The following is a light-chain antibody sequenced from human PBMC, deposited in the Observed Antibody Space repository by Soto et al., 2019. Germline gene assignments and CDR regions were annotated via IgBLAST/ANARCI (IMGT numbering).Light chain of an antibody. CDR2: KAS. J-gene: IGKJ1*01. CDR1: QSISSW. V-gene: IGKV1-5*03. CDR3: QQYNSITRT. Sequence: DIPMTQSPSILSASVGDRVTITCRASQSISSWLAWYQQKPGKAPKLLIYKASSLESGVPSRFSGSGSGTEFTLTISSLQPDDFATYYCQQYNSITRTFGQGTKVEIK.